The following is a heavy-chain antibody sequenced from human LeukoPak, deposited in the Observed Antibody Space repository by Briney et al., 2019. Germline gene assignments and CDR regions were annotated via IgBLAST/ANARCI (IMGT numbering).Heavy chain of an antibody. CDR2: IYYSGST. D-gene: IGHD6-19*01. V-gene: IGHV4-61*01. Sequence: SETLSLTCTVSGGSVSSGSYYWSWIRQPPGKGLEWIGYIYYSGSTNYNPSLKSRVTISVDTSKNQFSLKLSSVTAANTAVYYCARVRDSSGWYGGDYWGQGTLVTVSS. CDR3: ARVRDSSGWYGGDY. CDR1: GGSVSSGSYY. J-gene: IGHJ4*02.